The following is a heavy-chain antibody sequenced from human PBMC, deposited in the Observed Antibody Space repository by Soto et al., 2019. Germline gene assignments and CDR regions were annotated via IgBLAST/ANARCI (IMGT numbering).Heavy chain of an antibody. J-gene: IGHJ4*02. CDR3: ARDSAFYMNYYDSSGYYYFDY. Sequence: GASVKVSCKASGYTFTSYYMHWVRQAPGQGLEWMGIINPSGGSTSYAQKFQGRVTMTRDTSTSTVYMELSSLRSEDTAVYYCARDSAFYMNYYDSSGYYYFDYWGQGTLVTVSS. V-gene: IGHV1-46*01. CDR2: INPSGGST. D-gene: IGHD3-22*01. CDR1: GYTFTSYY.